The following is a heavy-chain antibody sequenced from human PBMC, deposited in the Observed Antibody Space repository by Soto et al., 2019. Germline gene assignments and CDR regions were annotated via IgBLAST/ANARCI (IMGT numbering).Heavy chain of an antibody. Sequence: PGGSLRLSCAVSGFTVSSNSITWVRQAPGQGLEWVSVLHSDVSTYYVDSVKGRFVISRDNSKNTVYLQMNSRIAEDTTIDYCWKELGGRLYNWFDPWGQGTLVTVSS. CDR1: GFTVSSNS. V-gene: IGHV3-53*01. CDR2: LHSDVST. J-gene: IGHJ5*02. CDR3: WKELGGRLYNWFDP. D-gene: IGHD2-15*01.